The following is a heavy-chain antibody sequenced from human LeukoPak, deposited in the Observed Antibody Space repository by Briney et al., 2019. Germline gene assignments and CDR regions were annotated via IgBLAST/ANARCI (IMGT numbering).Heavy chain of an antibody. CDR1: GFTVNSNY. CDR2: IYSGGST. D-gene: IGHD3-22*01. J-gene: IGHJ4*02. Sequence: PGGSLRLSCAASGFTVNSNYMSWVRQAPGKGLEWVSVIYSGGSTYYADSVKGRFTISRDNSKNTLYLQMNSLRAEDTAVYYCARGDYYDSSGYYFDYWGQGTLVTVSS. V-gene: IGHV3-53*01. CDR3: ARGDYYDSSGYYFDY.